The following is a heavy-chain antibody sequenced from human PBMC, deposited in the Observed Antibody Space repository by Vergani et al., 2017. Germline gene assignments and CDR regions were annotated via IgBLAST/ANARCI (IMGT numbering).Heavy chain of an antibody. CDR1: GGSISSSSYY. CDR2: IYYSGST. D-gene: IGHD3-3*01. CDR3: AREVERWLYYDFWSGPINWFDP. Sequence: QLQLQESGPGLVKPSETLSLTCTVSGGSISSSSYYWGWIRQPPGKGLEWIGSIYYSGSTYYNPSLKSRVTISVDTSKNQFSLKLSSVTAADTAVYYCAREVERWLYYDFWSGPINWFDPWGQGTTVTVSS. V-gene: IGHV4-39*07. J-gene: IGHJ5*01.